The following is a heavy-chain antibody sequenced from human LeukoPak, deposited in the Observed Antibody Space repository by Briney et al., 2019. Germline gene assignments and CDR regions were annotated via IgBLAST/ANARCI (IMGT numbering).Heavy chain of an antibody. J-gene: IGHJ4*02. V-gene: IGHV3-30*03. CDR2: ISYDGSNK. D-gene: IGHD4/OR15-4a*01. Sequence: GGSLRLSCAASGFTFSRYGIHWVRQAPGKGLEWVAVISYDGSNKYYADSVKGRFTISRDNSKNTLYLQMNSLRAEDTAVYYCARRAGAYSHPYDYWGQGTLVTVSS. CDR1: GFTFSRYG. CDR3: ARRAGAYSHPYDY.